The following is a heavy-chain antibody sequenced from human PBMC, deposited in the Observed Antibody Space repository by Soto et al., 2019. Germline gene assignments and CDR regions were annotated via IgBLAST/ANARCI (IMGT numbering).Heavy chain of an antibody. J-gene: IGHJ6*03. V-gene: IGHV4-34*01. CDR2: INHSGST. CDR3: ARTNCSTYPTCYYYMDV. Sequence: PSETLSLTCAVYGGSFSGYYWSWIRQPPGKGLEWIGEINHSGSTNYNPSLRSRVTISVDTSKNQFSLKLSSVTAADTAVYYCARTNCSTYPTCYYYMDVSGKATTVTVSS. CDR1: GGSFSGYY. D-gene: IGHD2-15*01.